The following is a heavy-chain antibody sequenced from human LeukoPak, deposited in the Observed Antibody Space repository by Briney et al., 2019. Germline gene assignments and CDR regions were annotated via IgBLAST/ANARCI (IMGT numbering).Heavy chain of an antibody. J-gene: IGHJ4*02. CDR3: ARRAGAYSHPYDY. Sequence: PSETLSLTCTVSGGSISSGSYYWSWIRQPAGKGLEWIGRIYTSGSTNYNPSLKSRVTISVDTSKNQFSLKLNSVTAADTAVYYCARRAGAYSHPYDYWGQGTLVTVSS. CDR1: GGSISSGSYY. V-gene: IGHV4-61*02. CDR2: IYTSGST. D-gene: IGHD4/OR15-4a*01.